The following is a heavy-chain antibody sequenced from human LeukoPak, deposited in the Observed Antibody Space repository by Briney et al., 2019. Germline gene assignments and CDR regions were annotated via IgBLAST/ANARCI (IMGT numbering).Heavy chain of an antibody. CDR1: GGSFSGYY. CDR2: INHSGST. D-gene: IGHD2-2*02. Sequence: SETLSLTCAVYGGSFSGYYWSWIRQPPGKGLEWIGEINHSGSTNYNPSLKSRVTISVDTSKNQFPLKLSSVTAADTAVYYCARDYCSSTSCYTDYWGQGTLVTVSS. CDR3: ARDYCSSTSCYTDY. J-gene: IGHJ4*02. V-gene: IGHV4-34*01.